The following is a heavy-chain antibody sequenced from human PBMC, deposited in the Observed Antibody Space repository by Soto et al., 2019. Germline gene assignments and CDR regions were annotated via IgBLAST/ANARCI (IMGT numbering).Heavy chain of an antibody. CDR2: IKSKTDGGTT. J-gene: IGHJ4*02. CDR1: GFTFSNAW. V-gene: IGHV3-15*01. CDR3: AKDRGWSSADLEY. D-gene: IGHD6-19*01. Sequence: GGSLRLSCAASGFTFSNAWMSWVRQAPGKGLEWVGRIKSKTDGGTTDYAAPVKGRFTISRDKSKNTLYLQMSSLRVEVTAVYYCAKDRGWSSADLEYWGQGTLVTVSS.